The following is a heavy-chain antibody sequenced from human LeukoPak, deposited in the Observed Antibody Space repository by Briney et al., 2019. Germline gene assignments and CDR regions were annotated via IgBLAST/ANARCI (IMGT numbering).Heavy chain of an antibody. CDR1: GGSFSGYY. CDR2: INHSGST. V-gene: IGHV4-34*01. J-gene: IGHJ4*02. CDR3: ARGSLRGSSGWLFTR. Sequence: PSETLSLTCAVYGGSFSGYYWSWIRQPPGKGLEWIGEINHSGSTNYNPSLKSRVTISVDTSKNQFSLKLSSVTAADTAVYYCARGSLRGSSGWLFTRWGQGTLVTVSS. D-gene: IGHD6-19*01.